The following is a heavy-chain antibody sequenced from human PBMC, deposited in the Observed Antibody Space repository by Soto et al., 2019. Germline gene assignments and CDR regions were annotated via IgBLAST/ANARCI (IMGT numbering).Heavy chain of an antibody. V-gene: IGHV3-7*05. CDR1: RFTLSAYW. J-gene: IGHJ4*02. Sequence: HPGGSLRLSCAASRFTLSAYWMSWVRQAPGKGLEWVANINRDGSEQNYADSVRGRFTISRDNAKNSLFLQMNSLRADDTAVYYCARSAKWGQGTLVTVSS. CDR2: INRDGSEQ. CDR3: ARSAK.